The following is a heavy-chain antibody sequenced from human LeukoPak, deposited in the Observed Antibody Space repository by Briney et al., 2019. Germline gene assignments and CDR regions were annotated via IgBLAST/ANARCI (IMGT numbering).Heavy chain of an antibody. CDR3: ASSGSGSYENWFDP. D-gene: IGHD1-26*01. CDR2: IYSGGST. Sequence: GGSLRLSCAASGFTVSSNYMSWVRQAPGKGLEWVSVIYSGGSTYYADSVKGRFTISRDNSKNTLYLQMNSLRAEDTAVYYCASSGSGSYENWFDPWGQGTLVTVSS. J-gene: IGHJ5*02. CDR1: GFTVSSNY. V-gene: IGHV3-53*01.